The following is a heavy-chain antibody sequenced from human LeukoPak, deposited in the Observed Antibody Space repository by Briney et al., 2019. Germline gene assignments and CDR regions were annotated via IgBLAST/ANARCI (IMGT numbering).Heavy chain of an antibody. V-gene: IGHV3-7*01. J-gene: IGHJ6*02. CDR3: ARDDYSEAPGYYGMDV. CDR1: GFTFSSYW. D-gene: IGHD4-11*01. CDR2: IKQDGSEK. Sequence: GGSLRISCAASGFTFSSYWMSWVRQAPGKGLEWVANIKQDGSEKYYVDSVKGRFTISRDNAKNSLYLQMNSLRAEDTAVYYCARDDYSEAPGYYGMDVWGQGTTVTVSS.